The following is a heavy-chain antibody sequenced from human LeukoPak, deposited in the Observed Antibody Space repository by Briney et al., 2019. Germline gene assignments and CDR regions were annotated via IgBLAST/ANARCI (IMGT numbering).Heavy chain of an antibody. Sequence: ASVKVSCKASGYTFTGYFMHWVRQAPGQGLEWMGWINPSSGGTNYAQKFQGRVTMTRDTSISTAYMEMSRLRSDDTALYYCARGVDGKGDYWGQGTLVTVSS. D-gene: IGHD1-14*01. CDR2: INPSSGGT. CDR1: GYTFTGYF. CDR3: ARGVDGKGDY. J-gene: IGHJ4*02. V-gene: IGHV1-2*02.